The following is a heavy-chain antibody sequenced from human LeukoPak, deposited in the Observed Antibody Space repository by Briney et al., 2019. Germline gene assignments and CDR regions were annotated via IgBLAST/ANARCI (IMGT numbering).Heavy chain of an antibody. J-gene: IGHJ4*02. CDR3: ARAYCSSTSCFFFDY. Sequence: GGSLRLSCAASGFTFSSYSMNWVRQAPGKGLEWVSSISSSSSYIYYADSVKGRFTISRDNAKNSLYLQMNSLRAEDTAAYYCARAYCSSTSCFFFDYWGQGTLVTVSS. V-gene: IGHV3-21*01. D-gene: IGHD2-2*01. CDR2: ISSSSSYI. CDR1: GFTFSSYS.